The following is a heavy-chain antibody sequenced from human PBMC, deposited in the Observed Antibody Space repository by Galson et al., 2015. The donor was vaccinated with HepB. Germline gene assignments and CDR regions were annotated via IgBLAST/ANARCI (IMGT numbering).Heavy chain of an antibody. CDR2: ISAYNGNT. V-gene: IGHV1-18*01. CDR3: ARVPENWNVGWFDP. Sequence: SCKASGYTFTSYGISCVRQAPGQGLEWMGWISAYNGNTNYAQKLQGRVTMTTDTSTSTAYMELRSLRSDDTAVYYCARVPENWNVGWFDPWGKGTLVTVSS. CDR1: GYTFTSYG. J-gene: IGHJ5*02. D-gene: IGHD1-1*01.